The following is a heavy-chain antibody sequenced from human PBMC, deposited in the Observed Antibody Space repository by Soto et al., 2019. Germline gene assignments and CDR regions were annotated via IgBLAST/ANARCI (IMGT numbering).Heavy chain of an antibody. V-gene: IGHV3-48*01. CDR1: GFTFSSYS. Sequence: GGSLRLCWAASGFTFSSYSMNWVRQAPGKGLEWVSYISSSSTIYYADSVKGRFTIYRDNAKNSLYLQMNSLRAEDTSVYYCAIDIGYTHRSTVYSGQGTLVTVSS. J-gene: IGHJ4*02. D-gene: IGHD1-1*01. CDR2: ISSSSTI. CDR3: AIDIGYTHRSTVY.